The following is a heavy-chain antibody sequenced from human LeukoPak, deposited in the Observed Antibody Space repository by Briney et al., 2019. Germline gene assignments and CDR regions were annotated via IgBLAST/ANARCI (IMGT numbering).Heavy chain of an antibody. CDR2: ISGGGGST. Sequence: SGGSLRLSCAASGFSFNRCAMTWVRQAPGKGLEWVSIISGGGGSTFYADSVKGRYTISRDNSKSTLYLQMNSLRAEDTAIYYCAKENSSGYYYFDYWGQGTLVTVSS. V-gene: IGHV3-23*01. J-gene: IGHJ4*02. CDR1: GFSFNRCA. CDR3: AKENSSGYYYFDY. D-gene: IGHD3-22*01.